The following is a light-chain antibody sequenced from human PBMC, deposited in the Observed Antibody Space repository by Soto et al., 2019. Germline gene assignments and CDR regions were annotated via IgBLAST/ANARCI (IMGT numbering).Light chain of an antibody. J-gene: IGKJ5*01. CDR1: QSVLYSSNNKNY. CDR2: WAS. CDR3: QQYYSTPIT. V-gene: IGKV4-1*01. Sequence: DIVMTQSPDSLAVCLVERATINCKSSQSVLYSSNNKNYLTWYQQKPGQPPKLLIYWASTRESGVPDRFSGSGSGTDFTLTISSLQAEDVAVYYCQQYYSTPITFGQGTRLEIK.